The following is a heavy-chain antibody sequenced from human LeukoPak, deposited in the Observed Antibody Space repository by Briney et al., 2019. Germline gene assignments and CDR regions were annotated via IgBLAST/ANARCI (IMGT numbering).Heavy chain of an antibody. Sequence: GGSLRLSCAASGFTFSSYGMHWVRQAPGKGLEWVAVISYDGSNKYYADSVKGRFTISRDNSKNTLYLQMNSLRAEDTAVYYCAKALDYWGQGTLVTVSS. CDR2: ISYDGSNK. J-gene: IGHJ4*02. CDR1: GFTFSSYG. V-gene: IGHV3-30*18. CDR3: AKALDY.